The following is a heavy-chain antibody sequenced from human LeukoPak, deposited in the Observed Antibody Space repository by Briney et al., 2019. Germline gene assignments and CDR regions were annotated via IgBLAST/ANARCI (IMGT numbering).Heavy chain of an antibody. Sequence: GGSLRLSCAASGFTFSSYGMHWVRQAPGKGLEWVAVISYDGSNKYYADSVKGRFTISRDNSKNTLYLQMNSLRAEDTAVYYCAKALDYWGQGTLVTVSS. CDR2: ISYDGSNK. J-gene: IGHJ4*02. CDR1: GFTFSSYG. V-gene: IGHV3-30*18. CDR3: AKALDY.